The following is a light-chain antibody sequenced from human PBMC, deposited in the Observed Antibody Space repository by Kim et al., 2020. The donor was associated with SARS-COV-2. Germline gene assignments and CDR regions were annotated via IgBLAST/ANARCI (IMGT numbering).Light chain of an antibody. Sequence: EIVMTQSPVTLSVSPGERATLSCRAGQSISSSLAWYQHKPGQAPRLLIYDASTRATGISARFSGSGSGTDFTLTISSLQSEDFAVYYCQQYNNWPLTFGGGTKVDIK. J-gene: IGKJ4*01. CDR3: QQYNNWPLT. CDR1: QSISSS. CDR2: DAS. V-gene: IGKV3-15*01.